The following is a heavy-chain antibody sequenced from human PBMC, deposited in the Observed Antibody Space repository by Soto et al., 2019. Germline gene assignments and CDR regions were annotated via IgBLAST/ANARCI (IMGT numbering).Heavy chain of an antibody. CDR2: IYHGGST. Sequence: PSETLSLTCTVSGDSISSGCYSWNWLRQPPGKGLEWIGYIYHGGSTYYNPSLESRVTISVDTSKNQFSLRLTSVTAADTAIYYCARVGLGRYDNTGANWFDPGGHGTMVIVYS. CDR3: ARVGLGRYDNTGANWFDP. J-gene: IGHJ5*02. V-gene: IGHV4-30-2*01. CDR1: GDSISSGCYS. D-gene: IGHD3-22*01.